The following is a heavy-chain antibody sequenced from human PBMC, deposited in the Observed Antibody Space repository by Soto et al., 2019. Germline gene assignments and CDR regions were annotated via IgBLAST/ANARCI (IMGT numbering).Heavy chain of an antibody. CDR1: GYIFTSYA. D-gene: IGHD1-26*01. V-gene: IGHV1-3*01. J-gene: IGHJ5*02. CDR3: ARDPISSNGIVHNWFEP. Sequence: GASVKVSCKASGYIFTSYAMHWVRQAPGQRLEWMGWIIAGYGNTKYPQKFQGRVTITRDTSASTAYMELSSLRSEDTAVYYCARDPISSNGIVHNWFEPWGQGTLVTVSS. CDR2: IIAGYGNT.